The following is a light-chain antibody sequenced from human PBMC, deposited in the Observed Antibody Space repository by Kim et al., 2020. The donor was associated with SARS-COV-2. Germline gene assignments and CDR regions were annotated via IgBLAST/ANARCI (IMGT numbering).Light chain of an antibody. CDR2: GAS. J-gene: IGKJ5*01. CDR3: HQYGNSPST. Sequence: EIVLTQSPGTLSLSPGERATLSCRASQSVTNNYLAWYQQKSGQAPRLLIYGASSRATGIPDRISGSGSGTDFSLTISRLEPEDFAMYYCHQYGNSPSTFGQGTRLEIK. CDR1: QSVTNNY. V-gene: IGKV3-20*01.